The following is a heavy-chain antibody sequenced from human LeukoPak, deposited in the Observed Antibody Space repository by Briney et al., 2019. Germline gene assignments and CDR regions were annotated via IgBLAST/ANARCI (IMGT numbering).Heavy chain of an antibody. D-gene: IGHD1-26*01. CDR2: LLYNGNT. J-gene: IGHJ6*02. CDR3: TRRGSGNGGTYAGMDV. V-gene: IGHV4-39*01. CDR1: GGSISSDVHY. Sequence: SSETLSLTCTVAGGSISSDVHYWDWIRQAPGKGLEWIGSLLYNGNTWYNPSLESRVTISVDTSENQFSLRLTSVNAADTALYFCTRRGSGNGGTYAGMDVWGPGTSVTVSS.